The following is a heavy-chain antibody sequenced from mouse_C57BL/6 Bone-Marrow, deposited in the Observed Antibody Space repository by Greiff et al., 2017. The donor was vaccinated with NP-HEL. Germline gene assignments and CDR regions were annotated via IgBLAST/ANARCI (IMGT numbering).Heavy chain of an antibody. CDR1: GFTFSDYS. CDR3: AREWGLRRHTYAMDY. D-gene: IGHD2-4*01. J-gene: IGHJ4*01. V-gene: IGHV5-16*01. Sequence: EVLLEESEGGLVQPGSSLKLSCTASGFTFSDYSMAWVRQVPEKGLEWVANINHDGSSTYYLDSLKSRSIITRHNATNILYLQMSSLKAEDTATYYCAREWGLRRHTYAMDYWGQGTTVTVSS. CDR2: INHDGSST.